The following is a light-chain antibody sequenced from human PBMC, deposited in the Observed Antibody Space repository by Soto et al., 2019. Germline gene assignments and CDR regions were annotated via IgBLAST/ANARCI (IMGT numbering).Light chain of an antibody. Sequence: QSALTQPPSASGSPGQSVTISCTGSSSDVGAYDYVSWYQQYPGKAPKLMIYEVSRRPSGVPDRFSGSKSGNTASLTVSGLQAEDEADYYCSSYAGRNRAVFGGETQLTVL. J-gene: IGLJ3*02. CDR1: SSDVGAYDY. CDR2: EVS. V-gene: IGLV2-8*01. CDR3: SSYAGRNRAV.